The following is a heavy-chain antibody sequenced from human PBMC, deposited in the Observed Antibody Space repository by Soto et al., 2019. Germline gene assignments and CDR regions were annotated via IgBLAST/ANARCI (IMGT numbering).Heavy chain of an antibody. V-gene: IGHV3-7*04. CDR2: MNEYGSER. CDR3: ARATGADKEDY. J-gene: IGHJ4*02. CDR1: GFIFSSYW. Sequence: EVQLVESGGGLVQPGGSLRLSCSASGFIFSSYWVSWLRQATGKGLEWVASMNEYGSERYYVDSVKGRFTISRDNAKNSLYLQRNSLRAEDTAVYYCARATGADKEDYWGQGTPVTVSS. D-gene: IGHD3-10*01.